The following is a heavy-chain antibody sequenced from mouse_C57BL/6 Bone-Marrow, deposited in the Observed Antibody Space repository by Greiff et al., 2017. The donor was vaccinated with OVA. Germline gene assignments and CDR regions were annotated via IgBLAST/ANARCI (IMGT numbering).Heavy chain of an antibody. CDR2: IDPSDSET. CDR1: GYTFTSYW. V-gene: IGHV1-52*01. J-gene: IGHJ2*01. CDR3: ASTAQAT. D-gene: IGHD3-2*02. Sequence: QVQLKESGAELVRPGSSVKLSCKASGYTFTSYWMHWVKQRPIQGLEWIGNIDPSDSETHYNQKFKDKATLTVDKSSSTAYMQLSSLTSEDSAVYYCASTAQATWGQGTTLTVSS.